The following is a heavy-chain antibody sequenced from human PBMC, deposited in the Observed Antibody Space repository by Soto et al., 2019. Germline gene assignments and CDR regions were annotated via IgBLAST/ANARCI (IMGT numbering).Heavy chain of an antibody. CDR2: IIPIFGTA. J-gene: IGHJ6*02. D-gene: IGHD6-6*01. CDR3: ARGLEGIAARPHGMDV. CDR1: GGTFSSYA. Sequence: QVQLVQSGAEVKKPGSSVKVSCKASGGTFSSYAISWVRQAPGQGLEWMGGIIPIFGTANYAQKFQGRVTITADKSTSTAYMELSRLRSEDTAVYYCARGLEGIAARPHGMDVWGQGTTVTVSS. V-gene: IGHV1-69*06.